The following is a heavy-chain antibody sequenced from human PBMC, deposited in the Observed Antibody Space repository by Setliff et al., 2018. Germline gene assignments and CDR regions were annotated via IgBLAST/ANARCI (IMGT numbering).Heavy chain of an antibody. Sequence: GGSLRLSCAASGFTFKTYAMSWVRQAPGKGLQYVSAISSDGVRTYYVDSVKGRFTISRDDSKNTAYLQMSSLQSEDTAVYYCARRGVGMGMDVWGKGTTVTVSS. J-gene: IGHJ6*03. D-gene: IGHD2-2*01. CDR2: ISSDGVRT. V-gene: IGHV3-64*02. CDR3: ARRGVGMGMDV. CDR1: GFTFKTYA.